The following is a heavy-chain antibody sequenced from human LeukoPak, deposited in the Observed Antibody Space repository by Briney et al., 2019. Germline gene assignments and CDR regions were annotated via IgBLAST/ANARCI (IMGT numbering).Heavy chain of an antibody. CDR3: AKDKNDSGDYSSMDV. J-gene: IGHJ6*03. Sequence: GGSLRLSCAASGFTFSCDAMLWVRQAPGRGLEWVAFIQYDGRNKCCADSVKGRFTVSRDNSKNTLYLQMNSLRVEDTAIYYCAKDKNDSGDYSSMDVWGKGTTVTVSS. V-gene: IGHV3-30*02. CDR1: GFTFSCDA. D-gene: IGHD4-17*01. CDR2: IQYDGRNK.